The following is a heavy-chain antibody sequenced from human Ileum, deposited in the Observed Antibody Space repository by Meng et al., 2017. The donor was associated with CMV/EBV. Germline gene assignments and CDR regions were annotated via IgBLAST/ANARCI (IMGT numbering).Heavy chain of an antibody. CDR2: INSDGNNI. Sequence: DVQSVESGGGLVPPGGSLKLSCAASGFTLSNYWIHWVRQVPGKGLIWVSRINSDGNNIVYADSVKGRFTISRDIPKNTVYLQMNSLRAEDTAMYYCVRGSNNWVGTDYWGQGTLVTVSS. J-gene: IGHJ4*02. CDR1: GFTLSNYW. V-gene: IGHV3-74*01. CDR3: VRGSNNWVGTDY. D-gene: IGHD2-21*02.